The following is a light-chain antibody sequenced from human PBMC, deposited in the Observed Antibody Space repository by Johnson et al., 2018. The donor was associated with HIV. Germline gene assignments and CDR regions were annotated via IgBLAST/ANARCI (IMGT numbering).Light chain of an antibody. Sequence: QSVLTQPPSASGTPGQTVTISCSGSSSNIGSNTVNWYQQLPGTAPKLLIYRNNQRPSGVPARFSGSKSRPSASLAISWLQAEDEADYYCAAWDDSLNGYVFGTGTKVTVL. CDR3: AAWDDSLNGYV. CDR1: SSNIGSNT. CDR2: RNN. J-gene: IGLJ1*01. V-gene: IGLV1-44*01.